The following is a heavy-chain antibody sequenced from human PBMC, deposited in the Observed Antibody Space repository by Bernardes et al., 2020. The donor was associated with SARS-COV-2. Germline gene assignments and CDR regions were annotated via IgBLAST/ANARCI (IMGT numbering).Heavy chain of an antibody. CDR2: LNTSGSN. CDR3: ARTRVGTNPPFDI. V-gene: IGHV4-61*02. J-gene: IGHJ4*02. CDR1: GGSISSANYF. Sequence: SETLSLTCTVSGGSISSANYFWSWIRQPAGKGREWIGRLNTSGSNKYNPYLKSRVTIAVATSKNQLSLKLNSVTAADTAVYSCARTRVGTNPPFDIWGQGTLVTVSS. D-gene: IGHD1-26*01.